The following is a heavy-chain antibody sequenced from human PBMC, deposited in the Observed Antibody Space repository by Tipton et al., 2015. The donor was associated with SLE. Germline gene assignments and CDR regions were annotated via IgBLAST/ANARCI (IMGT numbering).Heavy chain of an antibody. CDR3: ARAYGDYTFLN. J-gene: IGHJ4*02. Sequence: QSGPEVKEPGASVKVSCKASGYTFTNYKIHWFRQAPGQGLEWMGMFSDEKFQGRVTMTRHTSISTAYMELSRLRLDDTATYYCARAYGDYTFLNWGRGTLVTVSS. CDR1: GYTFTNYK. V-gene: IGHV1-2*02. CDR2: FSD. D-gene: IGHD4-17*01.